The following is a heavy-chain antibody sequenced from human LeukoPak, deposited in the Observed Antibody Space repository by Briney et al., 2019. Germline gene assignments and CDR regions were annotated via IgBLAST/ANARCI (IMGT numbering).Heavy chain of an antibody. CDR1: GSSISSYY. V-gene: IGHV4-59*08. CDR3: ARQAGGKQLNFDP. Sequence: SETLSLTCTVSGSSISSYYWAWIRQAPGKGPGWIGYFYDNGYTVDTRYNPSVKGRVSMSAGTSDNQFSLQLTSVPAADTAVYYCARQAGGKQLNFDPWGPGTLVIVSS. J-gene: IGHJ5*02. D-gene: IGHD6-6*01. CDR2: FYDNGYTVDT.